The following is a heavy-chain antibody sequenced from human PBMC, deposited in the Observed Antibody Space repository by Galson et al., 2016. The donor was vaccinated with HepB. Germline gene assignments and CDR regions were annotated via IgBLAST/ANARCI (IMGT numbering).Heavy chain of an antibody. J-gene: IGHJ5*02. CDR2: INHSGST. Sequence: ETLSLTCAVYGGSFSDYYWSWIRQPPGKGLEWIGEINHSGSTNYNPSLKSRVTISVDTSKNQFSLKLSSVTAAGTAVYYCALAYHRPRVVSAAKRGGFHWFDPWGQGTLVTVSS. CDR1: GGSFSDYY. V-gene: IGHV4-34*01. D-gene: IGHD2-2*01. CDR3: ALAYHRPRVVSAAKRGGFHWFDP.